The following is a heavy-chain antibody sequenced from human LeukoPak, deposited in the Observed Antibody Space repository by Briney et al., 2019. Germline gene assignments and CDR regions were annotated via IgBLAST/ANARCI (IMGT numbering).Heavy chain of an antibody. CDR2: IIPIFGTA. CDR3: ARGEVPAAAPGPYFDY. CDR1: GGTFSSYA. V-gene: IGHV1-69*05. D-gene: IGHD2-2*01. J-gene: IGHJ4*02. Sequence: ASVKVSCKASGGTFSSYAISWVRQAPGQGLEWMGGIIPIFGTANYAQKFQGRVTITTDESTSTAYMELSSLRSEDTAAYYCARGEVPAAAPGPYFDYWGQGTLVNVSS.